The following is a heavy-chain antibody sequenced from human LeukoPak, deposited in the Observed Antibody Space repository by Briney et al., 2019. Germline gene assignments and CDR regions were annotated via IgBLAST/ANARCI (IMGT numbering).Heavy chain of an antibody. Sequence: GASVTVSCTASGYTFTSYGISWVRQAPGQGLEWMGWISAYNGNTNYAQKLQGRVTMTTDTSTSTAYMELRSLRSDDTAVYYCASFGAGYGSGSYYYYGMDVWGQGTTVTVSS. J-gene: IGHJ6*02. V-gene: IGHV1-18*01. CDR3: ASFGAGYGSGSYYYYGMDV. D-gene: IGHD3-10*01. CDR2: ISAYNGNT. CDR1: GYTFTSYG.